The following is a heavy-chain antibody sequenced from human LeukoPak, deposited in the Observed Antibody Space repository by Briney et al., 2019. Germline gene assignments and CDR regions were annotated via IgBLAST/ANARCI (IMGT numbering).Heavy chain of an antibody. CDR1: GFTFSSYA. Sequence: GGSLRLSCAASGFTFSSYAMHWVRQAPGKGLEWVAVISYDGSNKYYADSVKGRFTVSRDNSKNTLYLQMNSLRAEDTAVYYCARDVLSYSYGGGIDYWGQGTLVTVSS. CDR2: ISYDGSNK. CDR3: ARDVLSYSYGGGIDY. D-gene: IGHD5-18*01. V-gene: IGHV3-30-3*01. J-gene: IGHJ4*02.